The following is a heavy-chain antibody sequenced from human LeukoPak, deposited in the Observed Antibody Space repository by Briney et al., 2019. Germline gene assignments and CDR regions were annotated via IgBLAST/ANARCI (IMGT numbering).Heavy chain of an antibody. D-gene: IGHD2-2*02. Sequence: GGSLRLSCAASGFTFSSYWMSWVRQAPGKGLEWVASIKQDGNENYYVDSVKGRFTISRDNAKNSLYLQMNSLRAEDTAVYYCARDCSSTSCYRGGFDPWGQGTLVTVSS. CDR3: ARDCSSTSCYRGGFDP. J-gene: IGHJ5*02. CDR1: GFTFSSYW. V-gene: IGHV3-7*01. CDR2: IKQDGNEN.